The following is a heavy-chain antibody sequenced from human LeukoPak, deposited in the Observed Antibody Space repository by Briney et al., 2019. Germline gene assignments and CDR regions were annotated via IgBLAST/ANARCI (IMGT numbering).Heavy chain of an antibody. CDR3: AKDLSGSYSRGFDY. D-gene: IGHD1-26*01. CDR2: IRYDGSNK. CDR1: GFTFSSYG. J-gene: IGHJ4*02. Sequence: GGSLRLSCAASGFTFSSYGMHWVRQAPGKGLEWVAFIRYDGSNKYYADSVKGRFTISRDNSKNTLYLQMNSLRAEDTAVYYCAKDLSGSYSRGFDYWGQGTLVTVSS. V-gene: IGHV3-30*02.